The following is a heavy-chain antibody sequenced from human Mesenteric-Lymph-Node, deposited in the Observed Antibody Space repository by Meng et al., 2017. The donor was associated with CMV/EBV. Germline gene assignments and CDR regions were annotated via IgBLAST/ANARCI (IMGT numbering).Heavy chain of an antibody. CDR1: AFTFRDYW. J-gene: IGHJ6*02. Sequence: GESLKISCIPSAFTFRDYWMTWVRQAPGKGLEWVANIRSDGTERNYVDSLKGRFTISRDNSKNSLFLQMNSLRVEDTAVYYCARHANGGWYAMDVWGHGTTVTVSS. CDR3: ARHANGGWYAMDV. D-gene: IGHD2-15*01. CDR2: IRSDGTER. V-gene: IGHV3-7*04.